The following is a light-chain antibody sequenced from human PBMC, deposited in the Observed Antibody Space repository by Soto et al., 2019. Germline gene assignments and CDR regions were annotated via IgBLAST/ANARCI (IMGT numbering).Light chain of an antibody. V-gene: IGLV2-14*01. J-gene: IGLJ2*01. CDR2: DVS. CDR1: SSDVGGYNY. Sequence: QSALTQPASVSGSPGQSITISCTGTSSDVGGYNYVSWYQQHPGKAPKLMIYDVSGRPSGVSNRFSGSKSGNTASLTISGLQAEDEADYYCSSYPISSTVVFGGGTKLTVL. CDR3: SSYPISSTVV.